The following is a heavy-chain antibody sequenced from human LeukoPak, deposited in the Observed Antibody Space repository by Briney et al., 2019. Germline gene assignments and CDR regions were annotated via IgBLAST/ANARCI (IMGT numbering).Heavy chain of an antibody. D-gene: IGHD3-16*01. J-gene: IGHJ6*03. CDR3: ARVMAASVWRSYGSYYYYYYMDV. CDR2: IKEDGSEK. V-gene: IGHV3-7*01. Sequence: GGSLRLSCAASGFTFNNYWMGWVRQAPGRGLEWVANIKEDGSEKNYVDSVKGRFTISRDNAKNSLYLQMSSLRAADTAVYYCARVMAASVWRSYGSYYYYYYMDVWGKGTTVTVSS. CDR1: GFTFNNYW.